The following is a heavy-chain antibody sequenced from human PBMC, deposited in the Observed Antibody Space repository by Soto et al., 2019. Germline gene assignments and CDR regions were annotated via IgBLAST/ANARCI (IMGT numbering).Heavy chain of an antibody. CDR3: AKEGTYYYGSGRLGYFDY. Sequence: EVQLLESGGGLVQPGGSLRLSCAASGFTFSSYAMSWVRQAPGKGLEWVSAISGSGGSTYYADSVKGRFTISRDNSKNTLYLHMNSLRAEDTAVYYCAKEGTYYYGSGRLGYFDYWGQGTLVTVSS. J-gene: IGHJ4*02. CDR1: GFTFSSYA. CDR2: ISGSGGST. D-gene: IGHD3-10*01. V-gene: IGHV3-23*01.